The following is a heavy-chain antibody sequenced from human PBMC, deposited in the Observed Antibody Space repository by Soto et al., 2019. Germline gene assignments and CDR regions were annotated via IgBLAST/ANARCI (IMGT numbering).Heavy chain of an antibody. CDR3: AVVVTQLHQNWFDP. D-gene: IGHD2-2*01. CDR2: IYYSGST. CDR1: GGSISSSSYY. J-gene: IGHJ5*02. Sequence: SETLSLTCTVSGGSISSSSYYWGWIRQPPGKGLEWIGSIYYSGSTYYNPSLKSRVTISVDTSKNQFSLKLSSVTAADTAVYYCAVVVTQLHQNWFDPWGQGTLVTVSS. V-gene: IGHV4-39*01.